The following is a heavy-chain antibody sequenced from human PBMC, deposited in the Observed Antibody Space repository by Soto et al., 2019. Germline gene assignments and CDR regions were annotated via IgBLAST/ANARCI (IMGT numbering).Heavy chain of an antibody. D-gene: IGHD6-19*01. CDR3: ALSSGWYGSFDY. Sequence: GESLKISCKGSGYSITSYWISWERQMPGKGLEWMGRIDPSDSYTNYSPSFQGHVTISADKSISTAYLQWSSLKASDTAIYYCALSSGWYGSFDYWGQGALVTVSS. J-gene: IGHJ4*02. V-gene: IGHV5-10-1*01. CDR1: GYSITSYW. CDR2: IDPSDSYT.